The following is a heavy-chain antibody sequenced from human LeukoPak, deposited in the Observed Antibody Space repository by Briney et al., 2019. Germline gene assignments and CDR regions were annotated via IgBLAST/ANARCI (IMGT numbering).Heavy chain of an antibody. CDR2: INHSGST. CDR3: ARRPRLRYYYGSGSNYYYMDV. D-gene: IGHD3-10*01. V-gene: IGHV4-34*01. CDR1: GGSFSGYY. J-gene: IGHJ6*03. Sequence: PSETLSLTCAVYGGSFSGYYWSWIRQPPGKGLEWIGEINHSGSTNYNPPLKSRVTISVDTSKNQFSLKLSSVTAADTAVYYCARRPRLRYYYGSGSNYYYMDVWGKGTTVTVSS.